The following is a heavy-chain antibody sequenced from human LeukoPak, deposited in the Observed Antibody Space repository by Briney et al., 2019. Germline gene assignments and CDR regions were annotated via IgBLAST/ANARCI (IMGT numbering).Heavy chain of an antibody. CDR3: AIINHPDGRVY. CDR1: GGSISGFY. V-gene: IGHV4-4*07. J-gene: IGHJ4*02. D-gene: IGHD5-24*01. Sequence: SETLSLTCTVSGGSISGFYWSWIRQPAGKGLEWIGRIYPSGGTNYNPSLKSRVTMSTDTSKNQFSLKLRSVTAADTAVYYCAIINHPDGRVYWGQGTLVTVSS. CDR2: IYPSGGT.